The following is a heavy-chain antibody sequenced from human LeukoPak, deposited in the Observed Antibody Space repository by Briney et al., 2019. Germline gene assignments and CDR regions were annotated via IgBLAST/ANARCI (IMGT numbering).Heavy chain of an antibody. CDR2: INPNSGGT. V-gene: IGHV1-2*02. CDR3: ARERLGYCSSTSCSEYYMDV. Sequence: ASVKVSCKASGYTFTGYYMHWVRQAPGQGLEWVGWINPNSGGTNYAQKFQGRVAMTRDTSISKAYMELSRLRSDDTAVYYCARERLGYCSSTSCSEYYMDVWGKGTTVTVSS. CDR1: GYTFTGYY. J-gene: IGHJ6*03. D-gene: IGHD2-2*01.